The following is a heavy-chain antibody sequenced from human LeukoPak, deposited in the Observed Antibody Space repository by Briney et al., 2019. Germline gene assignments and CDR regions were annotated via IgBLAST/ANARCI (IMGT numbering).Heavy chain of an antibody. CDR1: GGTFSSYA. CDR2: ISAYNGNT. CDR3: ARDTHIVATITWNY. Sequence: ASVKVSCKASGGTFSSYAISWVRQAPGQGLEWMGWISAYNGNTNYAQKLQGRVTMTTDTSTSTAYMELRSLRSDDTAVYYCARDTHIVATITWNYWGQGTLVTVSS. V-gene: IGHV1-18*01. D-gene: IGHD5-12*01. J-gene: IGHJ4*02.